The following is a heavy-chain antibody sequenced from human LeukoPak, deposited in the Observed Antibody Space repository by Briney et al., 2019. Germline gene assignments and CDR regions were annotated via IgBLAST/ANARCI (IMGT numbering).Heavy chain of an antibody. CDR2: FDPEDGET. J-gene: IGHJ5*02. D-gene: IGHD2-2*01. Sequence: ASVKVSCKVSGYTLTELSMHWVRQAPGKGLEWMGGFDPEDGETIYAQKFQGRVTMTEDTSTDTAYMELSSLRSEDTAVYYCAPGHVEVPAASLPFDPWGQGTLVTVSS. CDR1: GYTLTELS. CDR3: APGHVEVPAASLPFDP. V-gene: IGHV1-24*01.